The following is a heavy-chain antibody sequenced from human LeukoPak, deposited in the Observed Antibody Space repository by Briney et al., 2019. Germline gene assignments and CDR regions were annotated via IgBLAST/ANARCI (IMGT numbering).Heavy chain of an antibody. CDR1: GYIFTTYY. D-gene: IGHD1-26*01. CDR3: ARVIVGSDKTFDY. J-gene: IGHJ4*02. CDR2: INPSGGST. Sequence: ASVKVSCKASGYIFTTYYMHWMRQAPGQGPEWMGIINPSGGSTSYAQKFQGRVTMTRDMSTSTVYMELSSLRSEDTAVYYCARVIVGSDKTFDYWGQGTLVTVSS. V-gene: IGHV1-46*01.